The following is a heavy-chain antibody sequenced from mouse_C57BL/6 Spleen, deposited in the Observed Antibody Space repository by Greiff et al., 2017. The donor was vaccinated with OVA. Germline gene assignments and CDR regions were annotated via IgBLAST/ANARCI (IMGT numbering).Heavy chain of an antibody. CDR3: ARRYGNYLAC. Sequence: SGPELVKPGASVKIPCKASGYTFTDYNMDWVKQSHGKSLEWIGDINPNNGGTIYNQKFKGKATLTVDKSSSTAYMELRSLTSEDTAVYDCARRYGNYLACWGQGTLVTVSA. CDR1: GYTFTDYN. V-gene: IGHV1-18*01. J-gene: IGHJ3*01. CDR2: INPNNGGT. D-gene: IGHD2-1*01.